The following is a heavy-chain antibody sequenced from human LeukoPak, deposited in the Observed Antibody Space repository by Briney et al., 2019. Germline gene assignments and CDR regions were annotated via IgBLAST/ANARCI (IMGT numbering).Heavy chain of an antibody. CDR1: GGSISSGSYY. J-gene: IGHJ4*02. V-gene: IGHV4-39*01. D-gene: IGHD3-16*01. Sequence: SETLSLTRTVSGGSISSGSYYWGWIRQPPGKGLEWIGSIYYSGSTYYNPSLKSRVTISVDTSKNQFSLKLSSVTAADTAVYYCARHGGRDGDYFDYWGQGTLVTVSS. CDR3: ARHGGRDGDYFDY. CDR2: IYYSGST.